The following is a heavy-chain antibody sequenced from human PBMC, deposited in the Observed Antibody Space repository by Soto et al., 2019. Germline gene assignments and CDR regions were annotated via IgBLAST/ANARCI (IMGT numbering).Heavy chain of an antibody. Sequence: QVQLVQSGAEVKKPGSSVKVSCKASGGTFSRYTISWVRQAPGQGLEWMGRIIPILGIANYAQKFQGRVTITADKSTSTAYMELSSLRSEDTAVYYCARDPDSSGSDPWGQGTLVTVSS. CDR3: ARDPDSSGSDP. CDR1: GGTFSRYT. V-gene: IGHV1-69*08. J-gene: IGHJ5*02. D-gene: IGHD6-19*01. CDR2: IIPILGIA.